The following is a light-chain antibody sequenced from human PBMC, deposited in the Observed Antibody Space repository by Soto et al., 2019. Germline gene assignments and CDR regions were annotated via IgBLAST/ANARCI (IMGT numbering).Light chain of an antibody. J-gene: IGKJ3*01. Sequence: DIQMTQSPSSLSASVGDRFTLTCRSSQSINTYLNWYQHKPGKAPRSLIYDASTLQSGVPSRFSGSGSGTDFTLTISSLQPEDFATYYCQHSYSPPFTFGPGTKVDIK. V-gene: IGKV1-39*01. CDR1: QSINTY. CDR3: QHSYSPPFT. CDR2: DAS.